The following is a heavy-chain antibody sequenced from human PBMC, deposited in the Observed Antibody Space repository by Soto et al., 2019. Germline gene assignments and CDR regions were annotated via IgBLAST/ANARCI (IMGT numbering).Heavy chain of an antibody. V-gene: IGHV3-74*01. CDR1: GFTFANHW. CDR3: AKLDEGGLQYAYYAMDV. Sequence: GGSLRLSCTASGFTFANHWMHWVRQAPGKGLEWVSRVISDGNTIYYADSVKGRFTVSRDNAKNTLYLQMNSLRAEDTAVYYCAKLDEGGLQYAYYAMDVWGQGTTVTVSS. J-gene: IGHJ6*02. CDR2: VISDGNTI. D-gene: IGHD2-15*01.